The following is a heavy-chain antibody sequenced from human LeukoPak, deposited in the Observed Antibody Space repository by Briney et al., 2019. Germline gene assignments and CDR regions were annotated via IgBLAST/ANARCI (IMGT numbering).Heavy chain of an antibody. V-gene: IGHV1-2*04. CDR3: ARGPPPRTAMGYYFYGMDV. Sequence: GASVKVSCKASGYTFTGYYMHWVRQAPGQGLEWMGWINPNSGGTNYAQKFQGWVTMTRDTSISTAYMELSRLRFDDTAVYYCARGPPPRTAMGYYFYGMDVWGQGTTVTVSS. J-gene: IGHJ6*02. CDR1: GYTFTGYY. D-gene: IGHD5-18*01. CDR2: INPNSGGT.